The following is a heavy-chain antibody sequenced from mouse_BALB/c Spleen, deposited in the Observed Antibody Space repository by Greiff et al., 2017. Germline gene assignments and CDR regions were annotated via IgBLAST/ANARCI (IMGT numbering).Heavy chain of an antibody. Sequence: EVKLQESGPGLVKPSQSLSLTCTVTGYSITSDYAWNWIRQFPGNKLEWMGYISYSGSTSYNPSLKSRISITRDTSKNQFFLQLNSVTTEDTATYYCAREDYGSTDWYFDVWGAGTTVTVSS. CDR2: ISYSGST. D-gene: IGHD1-1*01. J-gene: IGHJ1*01. CDR3: AREDYGSTDWYFDV. V-gene: IGHV3-2*02. CDR1: GYSITSDYA.